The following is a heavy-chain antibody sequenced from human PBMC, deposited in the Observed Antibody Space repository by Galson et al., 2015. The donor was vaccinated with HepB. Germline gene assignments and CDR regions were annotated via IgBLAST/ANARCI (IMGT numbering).Heavy chain of an antibody. CDR1: AGTVRVAF. CDR2: ICDSGNYA. V-gene: IGHV3-11*05. CDR3: ARARGSGTGAHFDY. J-gene: IGHJ4*02. D-gene: IGHD6-25*01. Sequence: PLRLSAAAPAGTVRVAFRRGTPQAPGKELESVSDICDSGNYATLAASVKGRFTISRDNAKKSLYLPVNSLRAEDTAVYFCARARGSGTGAHFDYWGQGTVVTVSS.